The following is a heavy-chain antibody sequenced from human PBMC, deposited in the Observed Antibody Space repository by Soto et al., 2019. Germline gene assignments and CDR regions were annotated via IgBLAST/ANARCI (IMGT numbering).Heavy chain of an antibody. V-gene: IGHV3-33*06. Sequence: PGGSLRLSCAASGFTFSSYGMHWVRQAPGKGLEWVAVICYSGSSTYYADSVKGRFTISRDNSKNTLYLQMNSLRAEDTAVYYCAKSLYSGPEEFDYWGQGTLVTVSS. J-gene: IGHJ4*02. CDR2: ICYSGSST. CDR1: GFTFSSYG. CDR3: AKSLYSGPEEFDY. D-gene: IGHD1-26*01.